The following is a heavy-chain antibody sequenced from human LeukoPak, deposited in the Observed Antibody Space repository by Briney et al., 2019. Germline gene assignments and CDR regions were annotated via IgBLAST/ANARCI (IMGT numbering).Heavy chain of an antibody. CDR1: GGPISSGGYY. Sequence: SETLSLTCTVSGGPISSGGYYWSWIRQHPGKGLEWIGYIYYSGSTNYNPSLKSRVTISVDTSKNQFSLKLSSVTAADTAVYYCARGSGSYYPFYFDYWGQGTLVTVSS. CDR2: IYYSGST. D-gene: IGHD1-26*01. J-gene: IGHJ4*02. V-gene: IGHV4-61*08. CDR3: ARGSGSYYPFYFDY.